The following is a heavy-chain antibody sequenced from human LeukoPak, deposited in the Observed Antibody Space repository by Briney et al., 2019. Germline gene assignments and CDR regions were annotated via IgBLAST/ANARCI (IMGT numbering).Heavy chain of an antibody. CDR2: ISSSSSTI. V-gene: IGHV3-48*01. CDR1: GFTFSSYS. CDR3: ARDLGQYYDTSDNWFDP. Sequence: PGGSLRLSCAASGFTFSSYSMNWVRQAPGKGLEWVSYISSSSSTIYYADSVKGRFTTSGDNAKNSLYLQMNSLRAEDTAVYYCARDLGQYYDTSDNWFDPWGQGTLVTVSS. J-gene: IGHJ5*02. D-gene: IGHD3-22*01.